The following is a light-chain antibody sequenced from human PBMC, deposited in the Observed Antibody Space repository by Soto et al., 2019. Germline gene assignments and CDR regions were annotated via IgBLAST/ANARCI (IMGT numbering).Light chain of an antibody. CDR3: LQDYNYPRT. V-gene: IGKV1-9*01. J-gene: IGKJ1*01. Sequence: DIQLTQSPSFLSASVGYRFTITCRASQGISSYLAWYQQKPGKAPKLLIYAASTLHDGVPSRFSGSGSGTDFTLTISSLQPEDFATYYCLQDYNYPRTFGRGTTGDIK. CDR2: AAS. CDR1: QGISSY.